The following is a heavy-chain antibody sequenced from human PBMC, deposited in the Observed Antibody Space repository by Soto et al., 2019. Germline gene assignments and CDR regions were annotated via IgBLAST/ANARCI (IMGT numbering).Heavy chain of an antibody. CDR1: GLNVSSYP. J-gene: IGHJ4*02. Sequence: GGSLRRSYARSGLNVSSYPMSWVRQTPGKGLEWVSAIGGSGGSTYYADSVKGRFTISRDNSKNTLYLQMNSLRAEDTAVYYCAKGTKVVAATSILDYWGQGTLVTVSS. D-gene: IGHD2-15*01. V-gene: IGHV3-23*01. CDR2: IGGSGGST. CDR3: AKGTKVVAATSILDY.